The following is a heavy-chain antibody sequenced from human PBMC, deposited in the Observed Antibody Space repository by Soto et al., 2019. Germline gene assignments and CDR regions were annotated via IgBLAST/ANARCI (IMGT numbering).Heavy chain of an antibody. V-gene: IGHV3-15*01. Sequence: GGSLRLSCAASGFTFSHAWMSWVRQAPGKGLEWVGRIKSKTDGETKDYGAPVRGRFTISRDDSKDTLYLQMDSLRIEDTAVYYCCVVKRRDQYSTSGYWFDPWGPGTLVTVSS. CDR2: IKSKTDGETK. J-gene: IGHJ5*02. CDR3: CVVKRRDQYSTSGYWFDP. D-gene: IGHD2-15*01. CDR1: GFTFSHAW.